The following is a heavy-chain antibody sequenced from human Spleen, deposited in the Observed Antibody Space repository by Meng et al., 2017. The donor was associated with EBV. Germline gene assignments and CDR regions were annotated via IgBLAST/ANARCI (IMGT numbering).Heavy chain of an antibody. D-gene: IGHD3-10*01. CDR1: GYTFTNYG. J-gene: IGHJ4*02. Sequence: QVQLVQSGAEVKKPGASVKVSCQASGYTFTNYGISWVRQAPGQGLEWMGWISAYSGNTYYAQKLQGRVTMTTDTSTSTAYMELRSLRSDDTAVYYCASESGRGFTPDYWGQGTLVTVSS. CDR3: ASESGRGFTPDY. V-gene: IGHV1-18*01. CDR2: ISAYSGNT.